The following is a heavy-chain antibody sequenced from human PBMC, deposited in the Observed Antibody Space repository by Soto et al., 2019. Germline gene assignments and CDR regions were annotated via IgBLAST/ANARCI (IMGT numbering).Heavy chain of an antibody. D-gene: IGHD5-12*01. CDR3: AREGIRDGYNFDY. J-gene: IGHJ4*02. CDR1: GFTFSSYG. Sequence: QVQLVESGGGVVQPGRSLRLSCAASGFTFSSYGMHWVRQAPGKGLEWVAVIWYDGSNKYYADSVKGRFTISRDNSKNTLYLQMNSLRAEDTAVYYCAREGIRDGYNFDYWGQGTLVTVSS. CDR2: IWYDGSNK. V-gene: IGHV3-33*01.